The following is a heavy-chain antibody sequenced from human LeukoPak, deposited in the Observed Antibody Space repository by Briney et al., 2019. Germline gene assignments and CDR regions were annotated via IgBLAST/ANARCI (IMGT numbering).Heavy chain of an antibody. J-gene: IGHJ4*02. CDR1: GISFSAHG. V-gene: IGHV3-33*01. CDR2: IRFDGSNI. D-gene: IGHD1-26*01. CDR3: VRDGVGATTYFGYFDH. Sequence: GGSLRLSCAASGISFSAHGMHWVRQAPGKGLEWVAIIRFDGSNIHYADSVEGRFTISRDNSKNTLYLQMNSLRAEDTAVYYCVRDGVGATTYFGYFDHWGQGNLVTVSS.